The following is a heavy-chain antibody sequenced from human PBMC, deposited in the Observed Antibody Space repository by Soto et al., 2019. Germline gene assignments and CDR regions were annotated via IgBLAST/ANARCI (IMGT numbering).Heavy chain of an antibody. CDR2: ISAYNGNT. D-gene: IGHD5-12*01. CDR3: ARDGGYDDDIGFDY. Sequence: GASVKVSCKASGYTFTSYGISWVRQAPGQGLEGMGWISAYNGNTNYAQKLQGRVTMTTDTSTGTAYMELRSLRSDDTAVYYCARDGGYDDDIGFDYWGQGTLVTVSS. V-gene: IGHV1-18*01. J-gene: IGHJ4*02. CDR1: GYTFTSYG.